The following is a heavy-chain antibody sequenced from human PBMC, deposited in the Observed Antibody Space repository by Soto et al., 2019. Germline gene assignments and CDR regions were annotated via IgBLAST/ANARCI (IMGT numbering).Heavy chain of an antibody. Sequence: SLTCTVSGVSVSSGSYYWSWIRQPPGKGLEWIGYVYNSGSTNYNPSLKSRVTISEDTSKSQFSLKVNSMTAADTAVYYCARYRREAVAGYTLDNWGQGILVTVSS. J-gene: IGHJ4*02. CDR2: VYNSGST. V-gene: IGHV4-61*01. D-gene: IGHD6-13*01. CDR1: GVSVSSGSYY. CDR3: ARYRREAVAGYTLDN.